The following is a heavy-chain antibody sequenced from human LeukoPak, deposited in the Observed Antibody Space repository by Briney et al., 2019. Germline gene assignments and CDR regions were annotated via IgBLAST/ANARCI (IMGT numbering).Heavy chain of an antibody. V-gene: IGHV3-23*01. J-gene: IGHJ4*02. Sequence: ETLSLTCSVSGDSVSRSDSYWDWVRQAPGKGLEWVSAISGSGGSTYYADSVKGRFTISRDNSKKTLYLQMNSLRAEDTAVYYCAKSSHYYDSSGYYQYWGQGTLVTVSS. CDR2: ISGSGGST. CDR1: GDSVSRSDSY. D-gene: IGHD3-22*01. CDR3: AKSSHYYDSSGYYQY.